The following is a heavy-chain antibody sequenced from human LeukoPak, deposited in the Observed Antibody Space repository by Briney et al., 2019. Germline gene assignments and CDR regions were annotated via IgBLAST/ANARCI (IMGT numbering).Heavy chain of an antibody. V-gene: IGHV3-30*02. J-gene: IGHJ4*02. CDR2: IRYDGNNK. D-gene: IGHD1-14*01. CDR1: GFTFSNYG. CDR3: VKDNPLDY. Sequence: PGGSLRLCCGASGFTFSNYGMLWVRHAPGKGLEWVSFIRYDGNNKLYADSVKGRFTISRDNSKNTLYLHINSLRAEDTALYYCVKDNPLDYWGQGTLVIVSS.